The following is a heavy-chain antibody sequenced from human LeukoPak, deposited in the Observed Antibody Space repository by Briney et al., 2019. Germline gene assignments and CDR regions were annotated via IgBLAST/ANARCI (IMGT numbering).Heavy chain of an antibody. D-gene: IGHD2-15*01. Sequence: SGGSLRLSCAASGFTFSSFAMSWVRQAPGKGLEWVPTISGSGGSTYYADSVKGRFTISRDNSKNTLYLQTNSLRAEDTAVYYCAKGGLVVAAIHFDYWGQGTLVTVSS. CDR3: AKGGLVVAAIHFDY. V-gene: IGHV3-23*01. CDR1: GFTFSSFA. CDR2: ISGSGGST. J-gene: IGHJ4*02.